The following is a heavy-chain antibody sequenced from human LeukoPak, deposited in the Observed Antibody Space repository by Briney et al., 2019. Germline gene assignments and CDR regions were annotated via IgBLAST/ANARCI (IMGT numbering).Heavy chain of an antibody. J-gene: IGHJ5*02. Sequence: ASVKVSCKASGYTFTSCYMHWVRQAPGQGLEWTGIINPSGGSTSYAQKFQGRVTMTRDTSTSTVYMELSSLRSEDTAVYYCARRLTAASLEFDPWGQGTLVTVSS. D-gene: IGHD2-2*01. CDR3: ARRLTAASLEFDP. V-gene: IGHV1-46*01. CDR1: GYTFTSCY. CDR2: INPSGGST.